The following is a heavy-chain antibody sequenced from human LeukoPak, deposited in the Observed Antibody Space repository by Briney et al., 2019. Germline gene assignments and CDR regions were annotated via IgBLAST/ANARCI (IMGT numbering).Heavy chain of an antibody. V-gene: IGHV1-8*01. Sequence: SLKLSCKASGDSFTSYDINWVPQATGRRLEWMGWKNTNSDNTTYAHKFQGRVTMTRKTSIRTASMELSSLRSENTAVYSCATPTSLDYWAKGTLVTVSS. J-gene: IGHJ4*02. CDR1: GDSFTSYD. CDR2: KNTNSDNT. CDR3: ATPTSLDY.